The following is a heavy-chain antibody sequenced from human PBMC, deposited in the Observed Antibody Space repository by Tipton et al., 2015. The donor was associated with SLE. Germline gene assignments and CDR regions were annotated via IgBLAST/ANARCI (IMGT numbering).Heavy chain of an antibody. V-gene: IGHV3-49*03. D-gene: IGHD5-12*01. J-gene: IGHJ4*02. Sequence: SLRLSCATSGFTFGDYAMAWFRQAPGKGLEWVGFIRSRGYGETTEYAASVRGRFSISRDDSQSIAYLQMTSLRTEDTAVYYCARDSSPPGSGYDPGLFWGQGTLVTVSS. CDR1: GFTFGDYA. CDR2: IRSRGYGETT. CDR3: ARDSSPPGSGYDPGLF.